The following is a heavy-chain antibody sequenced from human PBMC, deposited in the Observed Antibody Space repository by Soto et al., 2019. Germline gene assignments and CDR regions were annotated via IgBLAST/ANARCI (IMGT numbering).Heavy chain of an antibody. CDR1: GFSLTTSGEG. D-gene: IGHD1-1*01. CDR3: AHRKKTVIAATYFDY. J-gene: IGHJ4*02. V-gene: IGHV2-5*02. CDR2: IYWDDDK. Sequence: QITLRESGPALVKPTQTLTLTCTFSGFSLTTSGEGVGWIRQPPGKAPEWLALIYWDDDKRYSPSLKNRLTSSGDTSRSQVVPTMTNMDPVDTATYYCAHRKKTVIAATYFDYWGQGTLVTVSS.